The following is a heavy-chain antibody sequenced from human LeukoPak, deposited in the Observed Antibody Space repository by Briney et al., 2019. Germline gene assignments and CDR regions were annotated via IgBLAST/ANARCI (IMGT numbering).Heavy chain of an antibody. V-gene: IGHV3-48*03. CDR1: VLTFSSYE. Sequence: PGGSLRLACAASVLTFSSYEMYWVRQAPEKGLEWVSYISSSGSTIYYADSVKGRFTISRDNAKNSLYLQMNSLRAEDTAVYYCARASRVEWELPMLDYWGQGTLVTVSS. D-gene: IGHD1-26*01. CDR3: ARASRVEWELPMLDY. J-gene: IGHJ4*02. CDR2: ISSSGSTI.